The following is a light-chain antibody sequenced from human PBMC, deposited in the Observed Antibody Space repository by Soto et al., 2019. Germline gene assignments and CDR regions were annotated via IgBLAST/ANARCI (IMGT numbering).Light chain of an antibody. Sequence: QSALTQPASVSGSPGESITISCTGTSSDVGGYNYVSWYQQHPGKATKFMIYDVSNRPSGVSNCFSGSKSGNTVSLTISLLQAEDEADYYCSSYTTSNTRQIVFGTGTKVTVL. V-gene: IGLV2-14*01. CDR1: SSDVGGYNY. CDR2: DVS. CDR3: SSYTTSNTRQIV. J-gene: IGLJ1*01.